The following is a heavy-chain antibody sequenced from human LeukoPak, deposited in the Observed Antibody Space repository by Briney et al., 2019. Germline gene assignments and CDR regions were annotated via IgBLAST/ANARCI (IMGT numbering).Heavy chain of an antibody. V-gene: IGHV3-23*01. CDR1: GFTFSDYY. CDR2: ISGSGGST. CDR3: AKFLPTHIVVANYYFDY. D-gene: IGHD2-21*01. Sequence: GGSLILSCAASGFTFSDYYMSWIRQAPGKGLEWVSAISGSGGSTYYADSVKGRFTISRDNSKNTLYLQMNSLRAEDTAVYYCAKFLPTHIVVANYYFDYWGQGTLVTVSS. J-gene: IGHJ4*02.